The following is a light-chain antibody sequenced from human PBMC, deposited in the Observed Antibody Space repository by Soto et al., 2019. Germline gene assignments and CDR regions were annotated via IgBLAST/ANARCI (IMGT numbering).Light chain of an antibody. J-gene: IGKJ1*01. CDR3: QHYNNWPAWT. Sequence: EIVLTQSQATLSVSALDSANLXRRPSQRISTNLAWYQHKRGQAPRLLIYGASTRATGIPARFSGSGSETEFTLTITSLQSEDFAVYYCQHYNNWPAWTFGQGTKVDIK. V-gene: IGKV3D-15*01. CDR1: QRISTN. CDR2: GAS.